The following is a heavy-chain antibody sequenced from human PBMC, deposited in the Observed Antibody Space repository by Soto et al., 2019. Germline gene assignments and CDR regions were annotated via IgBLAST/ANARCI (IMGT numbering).Heavy chain of an antibody. V-gene: IGHV3-66*01. CDR1: GFTVSSNY. CDR2: IYSGGST. Sequence: GGSLRLSCAASGFTVSSNYMSWVRQAPGKGLEWVSVIYSGGSTYYADSVKGRFTISRHNSKNTLYLQMNSLRAEDTAVYYCTADSSSSGGYYYYGMDVWGQGTTVTVSS. J-gene: IGHJ6*02. D-gene: IGHD6-6*01. CDR3: TADSSSSGGYYYYGMDV.